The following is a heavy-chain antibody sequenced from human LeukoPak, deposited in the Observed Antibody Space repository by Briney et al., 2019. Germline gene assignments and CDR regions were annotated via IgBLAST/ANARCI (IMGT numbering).Heavy chain of an antibody. J-gene: IGHJ4*02. CDR1: GYSFTSYW. CDR2: IYPGDSDT. Sequence: GESLKISCKGSGYSFTSYWIGWVRQMPGKGLEWMGIIYPGDSDTRYSPSFQGQVTISADKSISTAYLQWSSLKASDTAMYYCARTDYYYDSSGYYTGYFDYWGQGTLVTVSS. V-gene: IGHV5-51*01. CDR3: ARTDYYYDSSGYYTGYFDY. D-gene: IGHD3-22*01.